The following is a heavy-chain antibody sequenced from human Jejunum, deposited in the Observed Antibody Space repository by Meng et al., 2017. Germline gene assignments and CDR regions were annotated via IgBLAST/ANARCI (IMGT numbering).Heavy chain of an antibody. V-gene: IGHV2-5*02. Sequence: QIPLRVSGPTLVKPTQTLTLTCTFSGFSLRTSEVGVGWIRQPPGKALEWLALIYWDDDKRYSPSLNNRLTITKDTSRNQVVLTMTNMDPVDTATYYCARGRVGTWWFDPWGQGALVTVSS. J-gene: IGHJ5*02. CDR2: IYWDDDK. CDR3: ARGRVGTWWFDP. CDR1: GFSLRTSEVG. D-gene: IGHD3-16*01.